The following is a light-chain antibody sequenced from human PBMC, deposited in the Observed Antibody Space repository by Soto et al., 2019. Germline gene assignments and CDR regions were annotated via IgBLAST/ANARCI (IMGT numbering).Light chain of an antibody. J-gene: IGLJ1*01. V-gene: IGLV2-8*01. CDR1: SSDGGGYNY. CDR3: SSYAGSSNV. Sequence: QSVLTQPPPASGSPGQSVAISCTGTSSDGGGYNYVSWYQQHPGKAPKLMIYEVNKRPSGVPDRFSGSKSSNTASLTVSGLQAEDEADYYCSSYAGSSNVFGTGTKVTVL. CDR2: EVN.